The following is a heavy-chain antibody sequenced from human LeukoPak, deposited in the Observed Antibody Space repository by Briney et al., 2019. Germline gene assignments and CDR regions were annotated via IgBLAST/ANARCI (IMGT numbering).Heavy chain of an antibody. D-gene: IGHD2-8*01. CDR3: AKARSLLYRDAFDI. Sequence: GGSLRLSCAASGFTFSSYAMHWVRQAPGKGLEWVAVISYDGSNKYYADSVKGRFTISRDNSKNTLYLQMNSLRAEDTAVYYCAKARSLLYRDAFDIWGQGTMVTVSS. J-gene: IGHJ3*02. CDR2: ISYDGSNK. CDR1: GFTFSSYA. V-gene: IGHV3-30*04.